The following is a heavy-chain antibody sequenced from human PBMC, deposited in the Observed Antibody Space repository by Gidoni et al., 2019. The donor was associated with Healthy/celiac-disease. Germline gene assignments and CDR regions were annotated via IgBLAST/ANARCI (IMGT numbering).Heavy chain of an antibody. D-gene: IGHD3-22*01. Sequence: EVQLLVSGGGLVQPGGSLRLSCAASGFTFSSYAMSWVRQAPGKGLEWVSAISGSGGSTYYADSVKGRFTISRDNSKNTLYLQMNSLRAEDTAVYYCAKGVTYYYDSSAPGDWFDPWGQGTLVTVSS. V-gene: IGHV3-23*01. CDR3: AKGVTYYYDSSAPGDWFDP. CDR2: ISGSGGST. CDR1: GFTFSSYA. J-gene: IGHJ5*02.